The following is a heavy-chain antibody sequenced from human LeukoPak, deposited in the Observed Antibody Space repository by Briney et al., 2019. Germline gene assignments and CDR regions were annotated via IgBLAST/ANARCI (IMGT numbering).Heavy chain of an antibody. CDR2: ISAYNGNT. Sequence: ASVKVSCKASGGTFSSYAISWVRQAPGQGLEWMGWISAYNGNTNYAQKLQGRVTMTTDTSTSTAYMELRSLRSDDTAVYYCARDPGTRPQFWSGYYPIDYWGQGTLVTVSS. CDR1: GGTFSSYA. CDR3: ARDPGTRPQFWSGYYPIDY. D-gene: IGHD3-3*01. J-gene: IGHJ4*02. V-gene: IGHV1-18*01.